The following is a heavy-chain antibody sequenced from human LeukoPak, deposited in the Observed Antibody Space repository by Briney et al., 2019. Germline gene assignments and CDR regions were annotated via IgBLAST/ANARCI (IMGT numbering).Heavy chain of an antibody. J-gene: IGHJ4*02. CDR1: GFTFSSYG. CDR2: ISGSGGNT. V-gene: IGHV3-23*01. CDR3: AKAYGGYSFDY. D-gene: IGHD4-17*01. Sequence: GGSQRLTCAASGFTFSSYGMTWVRQAPGKGLEWVSAISGSGGNTYYADSVKGRFTISRDSSQSSLFLQMNRLRAEDTGVYYCAKAYGGYSFDYWGQGTLVTVSS.